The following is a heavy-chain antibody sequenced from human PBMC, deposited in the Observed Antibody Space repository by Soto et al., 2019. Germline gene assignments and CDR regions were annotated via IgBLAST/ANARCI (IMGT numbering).Heavy chain of an antibody. D-gene: IGHD1-1*01. Sequence: SETLSLTCTVSGASISGYYWSWIRKSAGKGLEWIGRIYATGTTDYNPSLKSRVMMSVDTSKKQFSLRLRSVTAAETAVYYCVRDGTKTLRDWFDPWGQGMSVTVSS. J-gene: IGHJ5*02. CDR1: GASISGYY. CDR2: IYATGTT. V-gene: IGHV4-4*07. CDR3: VRDGTKTLRDWFDP.